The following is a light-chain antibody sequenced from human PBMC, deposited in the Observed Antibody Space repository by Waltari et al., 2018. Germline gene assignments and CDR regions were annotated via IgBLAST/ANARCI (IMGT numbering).Light chain of an antibody. CDR1: QSALYSSNNNNY. CDR3: LQYYSTPPGT. J-gene: IGKJ1*01. Sequence: DIVMTQSPDSLAVFLGERATINCKSRQSALYSSNNNNYLAWCQQKPRQSPKLLIYWASTRESGVPDRFSGSGSGTDFTLTISSLQAEDVAIYYCLQYYSTPPGTFGQGTKVEIK. CDR2: WAS. V-gene: IGKV4-1*01.